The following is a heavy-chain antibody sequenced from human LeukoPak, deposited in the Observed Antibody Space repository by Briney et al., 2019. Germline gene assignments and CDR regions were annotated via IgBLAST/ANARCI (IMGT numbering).Heavy chain of an antibody. Sequence: PGGSLRLSCAASGFTFSSYGMHWVRQAPGKGLEWVAVIWYDGSNKHYADSVKGRFTISRDNSKNTLYLQMNSLRAEDTAVYCCARAPYYDFWSGYRTYYYYMDVWGKGTTVTVSS. D-gene: IGHD3-3*01. J-gene: IGHJ6*03. CDR2: IWYDGSNK. CDR1: GFTFSSYG. CDR3: ARAPYYDFWSGYRTYYYYMDV. V-gene: IGHV3-33*01.